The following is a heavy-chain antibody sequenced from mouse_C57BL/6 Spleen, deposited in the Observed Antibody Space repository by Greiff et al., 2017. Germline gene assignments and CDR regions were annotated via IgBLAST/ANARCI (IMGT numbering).Heavy chain of an antibody. D-gene: IGHD2-3*01. CDR3: ARGDDGYSYWYFDV. CDR1: GYTFTSYW. V-gene: IGHV1-69*01. CDR2: IDPSDSYT. J-gene: IGHJ1*03. Sequence: QVQLQQPGAELVMPGASVKLSCKASGYTFTSYWMHWVKQRPGQGLEWIGEIDPSDSYTNYNHKFKGKSTLTVDKSSSTAYMQLSSLTSEDSAVYYCARGDDGYSYWYFDVWGTGTTVTVSS.